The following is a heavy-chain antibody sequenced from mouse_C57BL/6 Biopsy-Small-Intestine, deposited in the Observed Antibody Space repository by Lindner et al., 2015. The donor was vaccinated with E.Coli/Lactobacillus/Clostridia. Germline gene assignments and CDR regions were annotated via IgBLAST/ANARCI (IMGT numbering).Heavy chain of an antibody. CDR3: ARGETGQATWFAY. V-gene: IGHV1-81*01. Sequence: VQLQESGAELARPGASVKLSCKASGYTFTSFGISWVKQRTGQGLEWIGEIYPRGGNTYYNEKFKGRATLTADKSSSTAYMELRSLTSEDSAVYFRARGETGQATWFAYWGQGTLVTVSA. J-gene: IGHJ3*01. CDR1: GYTFTSFG. CDR2: IYPRGGNT. D-gene: IGHD3-2*02.